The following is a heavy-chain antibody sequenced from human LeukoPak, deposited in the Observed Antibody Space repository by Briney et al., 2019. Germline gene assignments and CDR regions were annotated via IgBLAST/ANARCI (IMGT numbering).Heavy chain of an antibody. J-gene: IGHJ6*02. V-gene: IGHV3-30-3*01. CDR3: ARDFRDEGYSYVDGMDV. D-gene: IGHD5-18*01. CDR1: GFTFSSYA. CDR2: ISYDGSNK. Sequence: GGSLRLSCAASGFTFSSYAMHWVRQAPGKGLEWVAVISYDGSNKYYADSVKGRFTISRDNAKTSLYLQMDSLRAEDTAVYYCARDFRDEGYSYVDGMDVWGQGTMVTVSS.